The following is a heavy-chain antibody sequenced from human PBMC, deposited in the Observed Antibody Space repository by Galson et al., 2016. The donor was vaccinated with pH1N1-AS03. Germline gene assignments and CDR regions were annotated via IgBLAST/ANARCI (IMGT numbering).Heavy chain of an antibody. Sequence: SETLSLTCTVSGGSISSHYWNWTRQPPGKGLEWIGYINYSGSTNYNPSLKSRVTISVDTSKNQFSLKLSSVTAADTAVYYCARHDYGDYVGWFDPWGQGTLVTVSS. CDR3: ARHDYGDYVGWFDP. CDR2: INYSGST. D-gene: IGHD4-17*01. V-gene: IGHV4-59*11. J-gene: IGHJ5*02. CDR1: GGSISSHY.